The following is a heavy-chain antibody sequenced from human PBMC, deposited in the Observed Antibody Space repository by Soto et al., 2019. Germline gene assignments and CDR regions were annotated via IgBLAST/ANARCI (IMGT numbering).Heavy chain of an antibody. J-gene: IGHJ5*02. CDR1: GGSISSSSYY. CDR3: ARHKNVLLWFGELSPTANWFDP. CDR2: IYYSGST. Sequence: PSETLSLTCTVSGGSISSSSYYWGWIRQPPGKGLEWIGSIYYSGSTYYNPSLKSRVTISVDTSKNQFSLKLSSVTAADTAVYYCARHKNVLLWFGELSPTANWFDPWGQGTLVTVSS. D-gene: IGHD3-10*01. V-gene: IGHV4-39*01.